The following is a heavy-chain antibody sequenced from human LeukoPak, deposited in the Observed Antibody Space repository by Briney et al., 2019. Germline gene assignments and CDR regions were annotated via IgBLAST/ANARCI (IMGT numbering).Heavy chain of an antibody. J-gene: IGHJ4*02. CDR2: IIPILGIA. D-gene: IGHD2-2*01. Sequence: ASVKVSCKASGGTFSSYAISWVRQAPGQGLEWMGRIIPILGIANYAQKFQGRVTITADESTSTAYMELSSLRSEDTAVYYCASEIVVVPAAIGRAYYWGQGTLVTVSS. CDR1: GGTFSSYA. CDR3: ASEIVVVPAAIGRAYY. V-gene: IGHV1-69*04.